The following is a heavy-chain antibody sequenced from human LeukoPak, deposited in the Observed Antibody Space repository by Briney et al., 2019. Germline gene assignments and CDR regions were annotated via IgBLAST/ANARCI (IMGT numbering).Heavy chain of an antibody. J-gene: IGHJ5*02. D-gene: IGHD1-26*01. V-gene: IGHV1-69*04. CDR1: GGTFSSYA. CDR2: IIPILGIA. Sequence: ASVKVSCKASGGTFSSYAISWVRQAPGQGLEWMGRIIPILGIANYAQKFQGRVTITADKSTSTAYMELSSLRAEYTAVYYCARGGSQNWFGPWGQGTLVTVSS. CDR3: ARGGSQNWFGP.